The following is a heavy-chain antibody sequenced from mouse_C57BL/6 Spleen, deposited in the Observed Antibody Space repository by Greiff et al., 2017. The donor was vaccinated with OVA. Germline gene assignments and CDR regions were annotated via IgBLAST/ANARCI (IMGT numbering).Heavy chain of an antibody. Sequence: VKLVESGAELVKPGASVKISCKASGYAFSSYWMNWVKQRPGKGLEWIGQIYPGDGDTNYNGKFKGKATLTADKSSSTAYMQLSSLTSEDSAVYFCARNSVYAMDYWGQGTSVTVSS. CDR1: GYAFSSYW. CDR3: ARNSVYAMDY. V-gene: IGHV1-80*01. CDR2: IYPGDGDT. J-gene: IGHJ4*01.